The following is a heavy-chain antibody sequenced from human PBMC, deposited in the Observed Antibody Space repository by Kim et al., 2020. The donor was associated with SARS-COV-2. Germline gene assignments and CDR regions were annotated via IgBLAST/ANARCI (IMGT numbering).Heavy chain of an antibody. V-gene: IGHV3-30*18. CDR3: AKDAVGWIRWGFFHS. CDR1: GFTFINYG. Sequence: GGSLRLSCRASGFTFINYGMHWVRQAPGKGLEWVAVISNDGSYKYYAVSVKGRFTIFRDNSKNTLYLQMNSLRAEDTALYYCAKDAVGWIRWGFFHSWGQGTLVTVSS. D-gene: IGHD5-12*01. J-gene: IGHJ4*02. CDR2: ISNDGSYK.